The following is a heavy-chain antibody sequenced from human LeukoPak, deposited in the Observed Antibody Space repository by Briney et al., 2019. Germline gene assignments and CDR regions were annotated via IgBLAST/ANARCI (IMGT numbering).Heavy chain of an antibody. CDR2: IKQDGSEK. CDR3: ARDRNNWNALDY. CDR1: GFTFSNYW. V-gene: IGHV3-7*01. J-gene: IGHJ4*02. D-gene: IGHD1-20*01. Sequence: GGSLRLSCAASGFTFSNYWMSWVRQAPGKGLEWVANIKQDGSEKYYVDSVKGRFTISRDNAKNSLYLQMNSLRAEDTAVYYCARDRNNWNALDYWGQGTLVTVSS.